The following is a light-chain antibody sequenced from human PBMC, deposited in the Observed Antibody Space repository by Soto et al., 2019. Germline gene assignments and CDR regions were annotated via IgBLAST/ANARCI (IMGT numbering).Light chain of an antibody. CDR1: QSVSSSY. V-gene: IGKV3-20*01. J-gene: IGKJ1*01. CDR3: KQYGSSWT. CDR2: GAS. Sequence: EIVLPQSPGTLSLSPGERATLSCRASQSVSSSYLAWYQQKPGQAPRLLIYGASSRATGIPDRFSGSGSGTDFTLSISRMEPEEFAVYYCKQYGSSWTFGQGTKVDIK.